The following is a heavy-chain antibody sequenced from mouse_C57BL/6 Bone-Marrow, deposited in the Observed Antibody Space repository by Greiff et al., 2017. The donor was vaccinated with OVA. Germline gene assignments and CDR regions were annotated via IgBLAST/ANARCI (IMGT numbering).Heavy chain of an antibody. CDR2: IDPSDSYP. CDR1: GYTFTSYW. D-gene: IGHD3-2*02. CDR3: ASWSSGCFAY. J-gene: IGHJ3*01. V-gene: IGHV1-69*01. Sequence: QVQLQQPGAELVMPGASVKLSCKASGYTFTSYWMHWVKQRPGQGLEWIGEIDPSDSYPNYNQKFKGKSTLTVDKSSSTAYMQLSSLTSEDSAVYYCASWSSGCFAYWGQGTLVTVSA.